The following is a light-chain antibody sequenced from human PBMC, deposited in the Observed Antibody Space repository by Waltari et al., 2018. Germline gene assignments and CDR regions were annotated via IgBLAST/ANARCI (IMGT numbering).Light chain of an antibody. J-gene: IGLJ2*01. Sequence: QSALTQPPSASGSPGQSVTISCTGTSSDVGGYNYVSWYQQHPGKAPKLLIYEVSTRPGGVPDCFSGFKSGNTASLTVAGLQAEDEADYYCSSYAGSNNLVVFGGGTKLTVL. V-gene: IGLV2-8*01. CDR2: EVS. CDR1: SSDVGGYNY. CDR3: SSYAGSNNLVV.